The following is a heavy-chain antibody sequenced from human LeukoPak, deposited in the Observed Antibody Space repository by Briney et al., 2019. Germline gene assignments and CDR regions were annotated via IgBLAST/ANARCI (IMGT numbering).Heavy chain of an antibody. CDR3: ARYQEDYDSSGIAGGVGDAFDI. Sequence: GGSLRLSCAASGFTFSSYAMHWVRQAPGKGLEWVAVISYDGSNKYYADSVKGRFTISRDNSKNTLYLQMNSLRAEDTAVYYCARYQEDYDSSGIAGGVGDAFDIWGQGTMVTVSS. J-gene: IGHJ3*02. CDR2: ISYDGSNK. CDR1: GFTFSSYA. V-gene: IGHV3-30-3*01. D-gene: IGHD3-22*01.